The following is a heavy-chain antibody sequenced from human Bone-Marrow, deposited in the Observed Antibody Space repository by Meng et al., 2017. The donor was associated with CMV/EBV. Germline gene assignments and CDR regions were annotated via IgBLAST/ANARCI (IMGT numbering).Heavy chain of an antibody. D-gene: IGHD4-11*01. CDR2: ISGSRRSI. CDR3: ARDLPHYSLDY. Sequence: GGSLRLSCAASGFTFSSYSMNWVRQAPGMGLEWVSYISGSRRSIFHADSVKGRFTTSRDNARKSLSLQMNSLRVEDTAVYYCARDLPHYSLDYWGQGTLVTVSS. V-gene: IGHV3-48*04. J-gene: IGHJ4*02. CDR1: GFTFSSYS.